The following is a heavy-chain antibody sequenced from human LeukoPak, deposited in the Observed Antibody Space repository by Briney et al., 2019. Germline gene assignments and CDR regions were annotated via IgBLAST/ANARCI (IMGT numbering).Heavy chain of an antibody. D-gene: IGHD1-7*01. V-gene: IGHV3-11*01. CDR3: TTVRIYNWNYPY. CDR1: GFTFSDYY. J-gene: IGHJ4*02. Sequence: GGSLRLSCAASGFTFSDYYMSWIRQAPGKGLEWVSYISSSGSTIYYADSVKGRFTISRDNAKNSLYLQMNSLKTEDTAVYYCTTVRIYNWNYPYWGQGTLVTVSS. CDR2: ISSSGSTI.